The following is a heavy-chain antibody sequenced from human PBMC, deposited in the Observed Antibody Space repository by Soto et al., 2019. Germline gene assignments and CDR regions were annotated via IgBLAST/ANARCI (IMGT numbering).Heavy chain of an antibody. CDR2: ISAYNGNT. J-gene: IGHJ6*02. D-gene: IGHD3-10*01. CDR1: GYTFTSYG. V-gene: IGHV1-18*01. CDR3: ARVNYYASGSYYYYHMDV. Sequence: QVQLVQSGAEVKKPGASVKVSCKASGYTFTSYGISWVRQTPGQGLEWMGWISAYNGNTNYAQKLQGRVTMTTDTSTSTAYMELRSLRSDDTAVYYCARVNYYASGSYYYYHMDVWGQGTTVTVSS.